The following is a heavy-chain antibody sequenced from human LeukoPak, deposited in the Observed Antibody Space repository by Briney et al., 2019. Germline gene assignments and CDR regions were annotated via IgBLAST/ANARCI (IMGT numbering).Heavy chain of an antibody. D-gene: IGHD3-22*01. Sequence: SSETLSLNCAVSTASISNYYWSWIRQAPGKGLEWIGYISTSGSTNYNPSLKSRVSISLDTSKNRFSLNLNFVTAADTAVYYCASPRSGYRYTFDYWGQGALVTVSS. CDR2: ISTSGST. V-gene: IGHV4-4*09. J-gene: IGHJ4*02. CDR1: TASISNYY. CDR3: ASPRSGYRYTFDY.